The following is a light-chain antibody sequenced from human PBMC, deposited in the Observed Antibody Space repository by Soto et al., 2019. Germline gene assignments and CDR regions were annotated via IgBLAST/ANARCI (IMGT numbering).Light chain of an antibody. J-gene: IGKJ1*01. CDR3: LQDYNYPRT. V-gene: IGKV1-6*01. CDR1: QGIRND. Sequence: AIQMTPSPSSLSASVVDRVTITCRASQGIRNDLGWYQQKPGKAPKLLIYAASSLQSGVPSRFSGSGSGTDFTLTISSLQPEDFATYYCLQDYNYPRTFGQGTKVDIK. CDR2: AAS.